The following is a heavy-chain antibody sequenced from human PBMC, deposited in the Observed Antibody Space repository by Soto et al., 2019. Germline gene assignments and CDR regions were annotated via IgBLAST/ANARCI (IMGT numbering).Heavy chain of an antibody. V-gene: IGHV1-18*01. Sequence: ASVKVSCKASGYTFTSYGISWVRQAPGQGLEWMGWISTYNGNTNYAQKFQGRVTITRDTSASTAYMELSSLRSEDTAVYYCARDDSSGYFDYWGQGTLVTVSS. CDR2: ISTYNGNT. J-gene: IGHJ4*02. D-gene: IGHD3-22*01. CDR1: GYTFTSYG. CDR3: ARDDSSGYFDY.